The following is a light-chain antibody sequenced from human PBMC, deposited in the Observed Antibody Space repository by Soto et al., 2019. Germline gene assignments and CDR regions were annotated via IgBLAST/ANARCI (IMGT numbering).Light chain of an antibody. V-gene: IGKV1-33*01. CDR2: DAS. CDR3: QQYESLPLT. Sequence: DIQMTQSPSSLSASVGGRFTITCQASQDINKNLIWYQQKPGKAPNLLIYDASDLETGVPSRFSGSGSGTGFTFTISSLQPEDFATYYCQQYESLPLTFGQGTRLEIK. CDR1: QDINKN. J-gene: IGKJ5*01.